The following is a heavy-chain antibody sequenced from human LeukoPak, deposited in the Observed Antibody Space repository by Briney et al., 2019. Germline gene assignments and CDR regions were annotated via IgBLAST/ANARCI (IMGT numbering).Heavy chain of an antibody. D-gene: IGHD2-2*01. Sequence: PSQTLSLTCTVSGGSISSGGYYWSWIRQHPGKGLEWIGYIYYSGSTYYNPSLKSRVTISVDTSKNQFSLKLSSVTAADTAVYYWARVVGDIVVVPAAADAFDIWGQGTMVTVSS. CDR1: GGSISSGGYY. V-gene: IGHV4-31*03. J-gene: IGHJ3*02. CDR2: IYYSGST. CDR3: ARVVGDIVVVPAAADAFDI.